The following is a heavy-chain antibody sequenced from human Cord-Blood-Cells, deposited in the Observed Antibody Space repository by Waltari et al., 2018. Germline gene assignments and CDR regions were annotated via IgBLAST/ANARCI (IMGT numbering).Heavy chain of an antibody. D-gene: IGHD2-2*01. CDR3: AHTEGIVVVPAAMGGWFDP. CDR1: GFSLSTSGVG. V-gene: IGHV2-5*01. Sequence: QITLKESGPTLVKPTQTLTLTCTFSGFSLSTSGVGVGWIRQPPGKALEWLALIYWNDDKRYNPSLKSRLTITKDTSKNQVVLTMTNMDPVDTATYYCAHTEGIVVVPAAMGGWFDPWGQGTLVTVSS. J-gene: IGHJ5*02. CDR2: IYWNDDK.